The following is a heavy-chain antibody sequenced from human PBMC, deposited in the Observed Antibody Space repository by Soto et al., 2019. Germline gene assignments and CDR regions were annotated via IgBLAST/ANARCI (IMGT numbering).Heavy chain of an antibody. CDR3: ARSHTMVFDYFDY. J-gene: IGHJ4*02. Sequence: SETLSLTCAVSGGSISSGGYSWSWIRQPPGKGLEWIGYIYHSGSTYYNPSLKSRVTISVDRSKNQFSLKLSSVTAADTAVYYCARSHTMVFDYFDYWGRGTLVTVSS. D-gene: IGHD3-10*01. CDR1: GGSISSGGYS. V-gene: IGHV4-30-2*01. CDR2: IYHSGST.